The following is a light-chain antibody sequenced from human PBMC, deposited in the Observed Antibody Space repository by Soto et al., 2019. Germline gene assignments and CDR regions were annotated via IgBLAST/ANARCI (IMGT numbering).Light chain of an antibody. J-gene: IGKJ1*01. CDR2: DAS. V-gene: IGKV1-5*01. Sequence: DIQMTQSPSSLSPSVGDRVTITCRASRSISDWLAWYQQKPGKAPELLIFDASNLKSGVSSRFSGSGSATEFTLTISRLQPDDVATYYCLQYSSHSWTFGQGTKVDIK. CDR1: RSISDW. CDR3: LQYSSHSWT.